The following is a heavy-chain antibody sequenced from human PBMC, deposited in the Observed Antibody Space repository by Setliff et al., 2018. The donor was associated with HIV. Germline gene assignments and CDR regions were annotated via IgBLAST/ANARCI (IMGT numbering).Heavy chain of an antibody. CDR2: LYVSGDT. CDR1: DDPISSYY. CDR3: ALTGHRLLRGYMDV. Sequence: PSETLSLTCSVTDDPISSYYWSWVRQPAGKGLEWIGRLYVSGDTNYNPSLKSRVTMSLDTSKKHFSLKLKSVTAADTAVYYCALTGHRLLRGYMDVWGKGTTVTVSS. J-gene: IGHJ6*03. D-gene: IGHD2-15*01. V-gene: IGHV4-4*07.